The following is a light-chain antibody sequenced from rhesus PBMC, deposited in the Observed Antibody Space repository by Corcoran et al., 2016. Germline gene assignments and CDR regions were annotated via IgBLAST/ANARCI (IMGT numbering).Light chain of an antibody. Sequence: DIQMTQSPSSLSASVGDTVTITCRASQGISSYVNWFQQKPGKAPKVLIYASSRWESGVPSRFSGSGVWTEFTLTISSLQPEDFAAYYCLQRNSYPYSFGQGTKVEIK. CDR1: QGISSY. CDR3: LQRNSYPYS. V-gene: IGKV1-28*01. CDR2: ASS. J-gene: IGKJ2*01.